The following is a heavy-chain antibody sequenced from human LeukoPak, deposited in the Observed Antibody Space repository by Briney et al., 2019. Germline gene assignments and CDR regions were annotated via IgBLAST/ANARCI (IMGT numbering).Heavy chain of an antibody. D-gene: IGHD1-26*01. CDR2: INQGESAK. CDR1: GFTFSSYW. V-gene: IGHV3-7*01. Sequence: GGSLRLSCAASGFTFSSYWMSWVRQAPGKGLEWVASINQGESAKLYVDSVKGRFTISRDNAKNSLFLQMNSLRAEDTAVYFCARATWDPNYYYYMDVWGKGTTVTISS. CDR3: ARATWDPNYYYYMDV. J-gene: IGHJ6*03.